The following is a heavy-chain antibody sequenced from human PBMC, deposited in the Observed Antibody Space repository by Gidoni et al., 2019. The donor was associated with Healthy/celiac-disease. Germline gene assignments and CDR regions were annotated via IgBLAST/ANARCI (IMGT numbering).Heavy chain of an antibody. J-gene: IGHJ4*02. CDR3: ARAPVGSYSSGY. CDR1: GYTFTGYY. CDR2: INPNSGGT. V-gene: IGHV1-2*02. D-gene: IGHD1-26*01. Sequence: QVQLVQSGAEVKKLGASVTVHCQAYGYTFTGYYMHWVRQATGQGLAWMGWINPNSGGTNYAQKFQGRVTMTRDTSISTAYMELSRLRSDDTAVYYCARAPVGSYSSGYWGQGTLVTVSS.